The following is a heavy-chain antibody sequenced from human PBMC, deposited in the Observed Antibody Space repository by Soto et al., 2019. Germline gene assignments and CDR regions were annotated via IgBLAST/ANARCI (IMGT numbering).Heavy chain of an antibody. Sequence: QVQLVQSGAEVKKPGASVKVSCKASGYTFTNFGISWVRQAPGQGLEWMGWISAYNGNTNYAHNFQGRATMTTDTATSTADMELRSLRADDTAVYYCARGGTPLDYWGQGTLVTVSS. CDR3: ARGGTPLDY. CDR2: ISAYNGNT. CDR1: GYTFTNFG. J-gene: IGHJ4*02. V-gene: IGHV1-18*01. D-gene: IGHD3-16*01.